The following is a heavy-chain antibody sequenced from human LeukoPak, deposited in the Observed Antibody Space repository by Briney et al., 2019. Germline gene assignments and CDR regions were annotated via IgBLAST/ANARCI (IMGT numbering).Heavy chain of an antibody. D-gene: IGHD3-16*01. CDR2: IKQDGSEK. V-gene: IGHV3-7*01. CDR1: GFIFSSYW. Sequence: GGSLRLSCAASGFIFSSYWMSWVRQAPGKGLEWVANIKQDGSEKYYVDSVKGRFTISRDNSKNTLFLQMNSLRAEDTAVYYCAKDGGWMDPSVLYWYFDLWGRGTLVTVSS. J-gene: IGHJ2*01. CDR3: AKDGGWMDPSVLYWYFDL.